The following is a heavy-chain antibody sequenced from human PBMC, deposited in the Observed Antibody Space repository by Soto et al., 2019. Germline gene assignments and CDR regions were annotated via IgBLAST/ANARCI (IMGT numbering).Heavy chain of an antibody. CDR1: GGSISDDSY. CDR2: IYHTGNT. CDR3: ARDEYQLLSSVSWFDS. D-gene: IGHD2-2*01. Sequence: SSETLSLTCTVSGGSISDDSYWSWIRQTPGKGLEWIGYIYHTGNTYYNPSFRSRVSISVDKSKSQFSLKLISVTAADTAVYFCARDEYQLLSSVSWFDSWGQGTLVTVSS. V-gene: IGHV4-30-4*01. J-gene: IGHJ5*01.